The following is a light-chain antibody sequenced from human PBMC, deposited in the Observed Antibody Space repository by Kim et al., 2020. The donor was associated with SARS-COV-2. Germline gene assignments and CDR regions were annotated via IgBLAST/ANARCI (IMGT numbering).Light chain of an antibody. CDR2: AAS. V-gene: IGKV1-39*01. J-gene: IGKJ2*01. CDR1: QYNAIY. Sequence: SASVGDKVTITCRESQYNAIYLNWYQQKPGKAPQLLISAASSLQSGVPSRFSGTGSGTDFTLTISSLQLEDFATYSCQQSYNSPRTVGQGTKLEI. CDR3: QQSYNSPRT.